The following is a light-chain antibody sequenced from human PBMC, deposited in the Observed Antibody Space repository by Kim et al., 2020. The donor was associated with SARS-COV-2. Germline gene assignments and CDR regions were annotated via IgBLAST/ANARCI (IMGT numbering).Light chain of an antibody. Sequence: ATLSLSQGETATLSCRASQSVSRSLAWYQQKPGQAPRLLIYDAFYRATGIPARFSGSASETDFTLTINSLEPEDVAVYFCQRRTIFGGGTKVDIK. J-gene: IGKJ4*01. CDR2: DAF. V-gene: IGKV3-11*01. CDR3: QRRTI. CDR1: QSVSRS.